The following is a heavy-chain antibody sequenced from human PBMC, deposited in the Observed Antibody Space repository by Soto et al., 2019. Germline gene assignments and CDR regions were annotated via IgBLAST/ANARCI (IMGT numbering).Heavy chain of an antibody. Sequence: QVQLQESGPGLVKPSGTLSLTCAVSGASISSSNWWSWVRQPPGKGLEWIGEIYHSGSTNYNPSLKSRVTLSVEKSRNQFSLKLSSVTAADTGVYYCARRWGEGRVDYWGQGTLVTVSS. CDR2: IYHSGST. D-gene: IGHD3-10*01. V-gene: IGHV4-4*02. CDR1: GASISSSNW. J-gene: IGHJ4*02. CDR3: ARRWGEGRVDY.